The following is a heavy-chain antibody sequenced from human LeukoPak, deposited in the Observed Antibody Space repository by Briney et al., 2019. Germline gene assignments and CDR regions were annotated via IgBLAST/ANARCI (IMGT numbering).Heavy chain of an antibody. J-gene: IGHJ3*02. CDR3: ARAYCSSTSCYTDAFDI. CDR2: INHSGST. D-gene: IGHD2-2*02. V-gene: IGHV4-34*01. Sequence: PSKTLSLTCAVYGGSFSGYYWSWIRQPPGKGLEWIGEINHSGSTNYNPSLKSRVTISVDTSKNQFSLKLSSVTAADTAVYYCARAYCSSTSCYTDAFDIWGQGTMVTVSS. CDR1: GGSFSGYY.